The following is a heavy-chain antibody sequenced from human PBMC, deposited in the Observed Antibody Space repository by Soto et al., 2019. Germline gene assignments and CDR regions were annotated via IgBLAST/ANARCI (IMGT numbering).Heavy chain of an antibody. Sequence: GGSLRLSCAASGFTFSSYSMNWVRQAPGKGLEWVSSISSSSSAYYADSVKGRFTISRDNSKNTLYLQMNSLRAEDTAVYYCARGSNHFDYWGQGTLVTVSS. V-gene: IGHV3-21*01. J-gene: IGHJ4*02. D-gene: IGHD4-4*01. CDR3: ARGSNHFDY. CDR1: GFTFSSYS. CDR2: ISSSSSA.